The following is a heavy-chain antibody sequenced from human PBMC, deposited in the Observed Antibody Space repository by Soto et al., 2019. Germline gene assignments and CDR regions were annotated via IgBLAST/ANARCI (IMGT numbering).Heavy chain of an antibody. CDR2: ISTYNGHT. J-gene: IGHJ4*02. CDR3: ARGVGARCSSSTCYPDY. Sequence: ASVKVFCKPSGYTFTSNGINWVRQAPGQGLEWMGWISTYNGHTNYAQKIQGRVTMTTDTSTSTAYMELRSLRSDDTAVYYCARGVGARCSSSTCYPDYWGQGTLVTVSS. V-gene: IGHV1-18*04. CDR1: GYTFTSNG. D-gene: IGHD2-2*01.